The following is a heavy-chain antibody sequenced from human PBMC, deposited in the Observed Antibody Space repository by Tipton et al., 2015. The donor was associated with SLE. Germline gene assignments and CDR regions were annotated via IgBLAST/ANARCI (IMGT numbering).Heavy chain of an antibody. CDR1: VGTFNDYD. V-gene: IGHV4-34*10. CDR3: ARETGGSSEIFY. D-gene: IGHD6-6*01. J-gene: IGHJ4*02. Sequence: TLSLTCLVSVGTFNDYDWAWVRQPPGKGLEWIGQINHRGLTKYSQSLKGRVTLSVDTSKNHFSPKVSSVTAADTAIYYCARETGGSSEIFYWGQGTLVTVSS. CDR2: INHRGLT.